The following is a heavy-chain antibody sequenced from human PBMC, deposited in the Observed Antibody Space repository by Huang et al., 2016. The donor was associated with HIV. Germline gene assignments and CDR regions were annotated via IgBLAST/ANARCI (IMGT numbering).Heavy chain of an antibody. D-gene: IGHD3-3*01. CDR2: IRYAGNNY. V-gene: IGHV3-30*02. CDR3: AKDLTYTFGRHFDY. J-gene: IGHJ4*02. CDR1: GCTFGSFG. Sequence: QVQLVESGGGVVQPGGSLRLSCTASGCTFGSFGVHWVRQAPGKGLEWVAFIRYAGNNYYYADYVRGRFTISRDNSKDTLYLQMNRLRPDDSAVYYCAKDLTYTFGRHFDYWGRGTLVTVSS.